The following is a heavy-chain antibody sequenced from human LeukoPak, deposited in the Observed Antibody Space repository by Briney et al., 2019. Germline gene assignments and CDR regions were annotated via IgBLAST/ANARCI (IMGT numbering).Heavy chain of an antibody. CDR3: ARDASGYYDSSGYLY. J-gene: IGHJ4*02. D-gene: IGHD3-22*01. CDR2: ISAYNGNT. CDR1: GYTFTSYG. V-gene: IGHV1-18*01. Sequence: ASVKVSCKASGYTFTSYGISWVQQAPGQGLEWMGWISAYNGNTNYAQKLQGRVTMTTDTSTSTAYMELRSLRSDDTAVYFCARDASGYYDSSGYLYWGQGTLVTVSS.